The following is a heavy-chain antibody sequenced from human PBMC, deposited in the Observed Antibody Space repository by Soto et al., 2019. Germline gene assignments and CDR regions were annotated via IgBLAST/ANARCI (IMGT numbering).Heavy chain of an antibody. Sequence: QVQLVQSGAEVKKPGASVKVSCKTSGYTFISYDINWVRQTTGQGLEWMGWMSPKSGNTGYAQQFQGRVTMTRDTSISTAYMELSSLRSEDTAVYYCTRGPPNCGFDYWGQGILVTVSS. J-gene: IGHJ4*02. CDR1: GYTFISYD. CDR3: TRGPPNCGFDY. D-gene: IGHD7-27*01. V-gene: IGHV1-8*01. CDR2: MSPKSGNT.